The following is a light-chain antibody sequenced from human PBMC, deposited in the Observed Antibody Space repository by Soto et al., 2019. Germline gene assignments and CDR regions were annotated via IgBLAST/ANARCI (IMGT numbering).Light chain of an antibody. CDR2: VAS. Sequence: PGERATLSCRASQSLRNTYLSWYQQKPGQAPRLLISVASSRAIGIPDRFSGSGSGTDFTLTISKLAPEDSAMYYCHQYSSSPLTFGQGTKVEI. CDR3: HQYSSSPLT. V-gene: IGKV3-20*01. CDR1: QSLRNTY. J-gene: IGKJ1*01.